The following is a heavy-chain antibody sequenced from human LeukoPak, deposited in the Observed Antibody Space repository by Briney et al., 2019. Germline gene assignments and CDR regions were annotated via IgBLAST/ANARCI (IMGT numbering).Heavy chain of an antibody. CDR2: MNPNSGNT. CDR1: GYTFTSYD. Sequence: ASVKVSCKASGYTFTSYDINWVRQATGQGLEWMGWMNPNSGNTGYAQKFQGRVTMTGNTSISTACMELSSLRSEDTAVYYCARDPIAAAELIYYYYGMDVWGQGTTVTVSS. D-gene: IGHD6-13*01. CDR3: ARDPIAAAELIYYYYGMDV. V-gene: IGHV1-8*01. J-gene: IGHJ6*02.